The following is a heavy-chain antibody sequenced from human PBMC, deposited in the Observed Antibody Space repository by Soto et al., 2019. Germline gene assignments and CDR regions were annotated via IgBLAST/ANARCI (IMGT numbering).Heavy chain of an antibody. CDR3: ARRQLAQGNWFDP. CDR1: RSSISSGDHF. Sequence: PSETLSLTCTVSRSSISSGDHFWSWIRLPPGKGLEWIGYIYYSGGTYYNPSLKSRVTISVDTSKNQFSLKLSSVTAADTAVYYCARRQLAQGNWFDPWGQGTLVTVS. J-gene: IGHJ5*02. CDR2: IYYSGGT. D-gene: IGHD6-6*01. V-gene: IGHV4-30-4*01.